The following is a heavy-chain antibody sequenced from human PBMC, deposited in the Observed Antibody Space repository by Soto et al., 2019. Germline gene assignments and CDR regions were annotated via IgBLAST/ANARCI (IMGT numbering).Heavy chain of an antibody. V-gene: IGHV3-48*04. Sequence: GGSLRLSCAASGFTFSTYSMNWVRQAPGKGLEWVSYISSSSSTIFYTDSVKGRFTISRDNAKRSLYLQMNSMRADDTAGYYCARGDYSDTSGPFSDAFDIWGQGTMVTVSS. CDR3: ARGDYSDTSGPFSDAFDI. J-gene: IGHJ3*02. CDR1: GFTFSTYS. CDR2: ISSSSSTI. D-gene: IGHD3-22*01.